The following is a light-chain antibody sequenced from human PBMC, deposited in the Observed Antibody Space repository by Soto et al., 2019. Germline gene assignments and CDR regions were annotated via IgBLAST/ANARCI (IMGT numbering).Light chain of an antibody. CDR3: SSYTKNDAWV. Sequence: QSALTQPASVSGSPGQSITISCTGTSSDVGGYHYVSWYQQHPGKAPKLMIYEVTNRPSGISNRFSGSKSGNTASLTISGLQAEDEADYYCSSYTKNDAWVFGGGTMLTVL. CDR2: EVT. J-gene: IGLJ3*02. V-gene: IGLV2-14*01. CDR1: SSDVGGYHY.